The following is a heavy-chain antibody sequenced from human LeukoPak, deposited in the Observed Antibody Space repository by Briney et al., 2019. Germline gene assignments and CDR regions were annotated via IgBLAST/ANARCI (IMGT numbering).Heavy chain of an antibody. CDR3: ARESPSSTWSFDN. CDR1: GYSFTTYA. J-gene: IGHJ4*02. D-gene: IGHD6-13*01. Sequence: GASVKVSCKASGYSFTTYALHWVRQAPGQRPEWMGWITPGNGNTKYSQKFQGRVAITRDTTASTASLDLSRLRSEDPAVYYCARESPSSTWSFDNWGQGTLVTVSS. CDR2: ITPGNGNT. V-gene: IGHV1-3*01.